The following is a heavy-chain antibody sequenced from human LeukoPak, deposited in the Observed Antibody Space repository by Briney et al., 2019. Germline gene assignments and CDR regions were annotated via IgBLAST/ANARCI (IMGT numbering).Heavy chain of an antibody. V-gene: IGHV3-30*18. D-gene: IGHD3-10*01. Sequence: GGSLRLSCAASGFTFSNYGMHWVRQAPGKGLEWVTLISYDGSNKYYADSVKGRFTISRDNSKNTLYPQMNSLRAEDTALYYCAKDGLYGSGTIWGYFDYWGQGTLVTVSS. J-gene: IGHJ4*02. CDR2: ISYDGSNK. CDR1: GFTFSNYG. CDR3: AKDGLYGSGTIWGYFDY.